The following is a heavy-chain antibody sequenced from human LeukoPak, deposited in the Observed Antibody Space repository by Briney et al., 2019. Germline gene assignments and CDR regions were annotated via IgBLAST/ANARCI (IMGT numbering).Heavy chain of an antibody. Sequence: ASVKVSCKASGYTFTIYGISWVRQAPGQGRGWMGWISAYNGNTNYAQKLQGRVTLTTDTSMSTAYMELRSLRSDDTAVYYCARGPAYCSSTSCYGYFDYWGQGTLVTVSS. D-gene: IGHD2-2*01. CDR1: GYTFTIYG. CDR2: ISAYNGNT. J-gene: IGHJ4*02. CDR3: ARGPAYCSSTSCYGYFDY. V-gene: IGHV1-18*01.